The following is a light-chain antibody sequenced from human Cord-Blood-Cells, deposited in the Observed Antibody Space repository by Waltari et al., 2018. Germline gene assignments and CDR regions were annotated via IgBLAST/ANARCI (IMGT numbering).Light chain of an antibody. Sequence: EIVLTQSPATQSLSTGERATLSCRASQSVSSYLAWYQQKPGQAPRLLIYDASNRATVIPARFSGSGSGTDFTLTISSLEPEDFAVYYCQQRSNWPPFTFGPGTKVDIK. CDR1: QSVSSY. J-gene: IGKJ3*01. CDR3: QQRSNWPPFT. CDR2: DAS. V-gene: IGKV3-11*01.